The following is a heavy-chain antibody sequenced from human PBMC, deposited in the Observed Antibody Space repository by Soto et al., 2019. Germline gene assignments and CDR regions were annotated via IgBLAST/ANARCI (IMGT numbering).Heavy chain of an antibody. D-gene: IGHD2-2*01. J-gene: IGHJ4*02. V-gene: IGHV3-21*01. CDR3: TSHSCSSPSFFFFDS. CDR2: ISANGIYI. CDR1: GFTFSSYG. Sequence: GGSLRLSCAASGFTFSSYGMNWVRQAPGKGLEWVSSISANGIYIYYADSLQGRFTISRDTAENSLYLQMHSLRAEDTAVSYCTSHSCSSPSFFFFDSWGQGTLVTVSS.